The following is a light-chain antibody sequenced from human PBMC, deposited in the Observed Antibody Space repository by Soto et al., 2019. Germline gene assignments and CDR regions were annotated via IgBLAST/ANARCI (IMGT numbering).Light chain of an antibody. Sequence: EIVLTQSPGTLSLSPGERATLSCRASQSLSSNYLAWYQQRPGQSPRLLVYGASSRATGIPDRFSGSGFGTDFALTISRQEPEDSAVYYCHQYDNAPFTFGPGTRVGIK. J-gene: IGKJ3*01. CDR1: QSLSSNY. CDR2: GAS. V-gene: IGKV3-20*01. CDR3: HQYDNAPFT.